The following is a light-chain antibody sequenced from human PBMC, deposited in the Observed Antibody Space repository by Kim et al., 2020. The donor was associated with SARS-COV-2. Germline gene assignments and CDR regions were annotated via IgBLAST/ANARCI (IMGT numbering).Light chain of an antibody. Sequence: ASVGDRVTITCRASQDIANSLAWYQQKPGKVPKLLIYAESTLQSGVPSRFSGSGSGTQFTLTIGSLQTEDVATYYCQKYNSAPWTFGPGTKVDIK. J-gene: IGKJ1*01. CDR3: QKYNSAPWT. CDR1: QDIANS. V-gene: IGKV1-27*01. CDR2: AES.